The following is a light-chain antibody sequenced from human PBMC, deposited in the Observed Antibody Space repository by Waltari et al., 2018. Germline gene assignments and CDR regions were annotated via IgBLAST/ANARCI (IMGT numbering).Light chain of an antibody. V-gene: IGKV1-39*01. Sequence: DIQMTQSPSSLSASIGDRVTITCRASQSINSYLNCYQQKTGKAPKLLIYAASFLQSGVPSRFSASGSGTEFTLTISSLQPDDFATYYCQQSNISPLAFGQGTKVEIK. CDR1: QSINSY. CDR3: QQSNISPLA. J-gene: IGKJ1*01. CDR2: AAS.